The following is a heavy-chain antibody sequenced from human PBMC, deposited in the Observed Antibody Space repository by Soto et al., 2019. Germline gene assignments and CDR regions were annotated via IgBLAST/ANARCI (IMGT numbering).Heavy chain of an antibody. CDR3: AKTRGAMIYAISVYGMDV. J-gene: IGHJ6*02. V-gene: IGHV3-23*01. Sequence: EVQLLESGGGFIHPGGSLRLSCAASGFSFSSFDMNWVRQAPGKGLEWVSIISGSADSTFYADSVKGRFTISRDNSKSTLYLQIKSLRAEDTAVYYCAKTRGAMIYAISVYGMDVGGQGTTATVSS. CDR1: GFSFSSFD. CDR2: ISGSADST. D-gene: IGHD2-8*01.